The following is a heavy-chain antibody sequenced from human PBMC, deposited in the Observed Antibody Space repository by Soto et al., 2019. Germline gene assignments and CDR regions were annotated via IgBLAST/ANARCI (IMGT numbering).Heavy chain of an antibody. D-gene: IGHD3-16*01. CDR1: GFTFRSYV. Sequence: QVQLVESGGGVVQPGTSPRVSCVGSGFTFRSYVIHWVRQAPGKGLEWVALTSYDGSDKYYGDSVRGRFTISRDNSRNTVDLQMDNLRLEDTALYYCARWGTTGGLDVWGQGTLVSV. CDR2: TSYDGSDK. J-gene: IGHJ1*01. CDR3: ARWGTTGGLDV. V-gene: IGHV3-30*19.